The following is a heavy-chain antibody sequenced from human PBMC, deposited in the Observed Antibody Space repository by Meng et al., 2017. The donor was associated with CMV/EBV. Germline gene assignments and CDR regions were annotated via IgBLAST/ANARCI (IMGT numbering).Heavy chain of an antibody. CDR2: ISYDGSNK. CDR3: ARDRGEADAFDI. J-gene: IGHJ3*02. D-gene: IGHD3-10*01. CDR1: GFTFSSYA. V-gene: IGHV3-30*04. Sequence: GESLKISCAASGFTFSSYAMHWVRQAPGKGLEWVAVISYDGSNKYYADSVKGRFTISRDNSKNTPYLQMNSLRAEDTAVYYCARDRGEADAFDIWGQGTMVTVSS.